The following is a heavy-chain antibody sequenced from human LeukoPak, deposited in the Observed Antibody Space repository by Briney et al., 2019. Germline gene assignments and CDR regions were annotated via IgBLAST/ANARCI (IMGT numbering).Heavy chain of an antibody. J-gene: IGHJ3*02. CDR2: ISAYNGNT. D-gene: IGHD6-19*01. CDR1: GYSFTSNV. CDR3: ARFGLGKHIEVAGIPFDI. Sequence: GASVKVSCKASGYSFTSNVISWVRQAPGQGLEWMGWISAYNGNTNYTQKLQGRVTMTTDTSTSTAYMELRSLRSDDTAVYYRARFGLGKHIEVAGIPFDIWGQGTMVTVSS. V-gene: IGHV1-18*01.